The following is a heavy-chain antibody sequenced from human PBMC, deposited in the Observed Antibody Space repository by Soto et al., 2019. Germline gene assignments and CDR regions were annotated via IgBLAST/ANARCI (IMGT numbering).Heavy chain of an antibody. J-gene: IGHJ6*02. CDR3: ARHASSYCYFWSGYSIREYYGMDV. CDR1: GGSISSSSYY. D-gene: IGHD3-3*01. V-gene: IGHV4-39*01. CDR2: IYYSGST. Sequence: SETLSLTCTVSGGSISSSSYYWGWIRQPPGKGLEWIGSIYYSGSTYYNPSLKSRVTISVDTSKNQFSLKLSSVTAADTAVYCCARHASSYCYFWSGYSIREYYGMDVWGQGTTVTFSS.